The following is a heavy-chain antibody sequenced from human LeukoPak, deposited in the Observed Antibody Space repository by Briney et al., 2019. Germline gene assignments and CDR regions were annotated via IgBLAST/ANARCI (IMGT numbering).Heavy chain of an antibody. V-gene: IGHV3-7*01. CDR2: IKQDESEK. D-gene: IGHD3-22*01. CDR1: GFSFSSYW. J-gene: IGHJ4*02. CDR3: ARDNGYFSVDY. Sequence: GGSLRLSCAASGFSFSSYWMTWARQAPGKGLEWVANIKQDESEKYYGDSVRGRFTISRDNAQNSLYLQMNSLRAEDTAVYYCARDNGYFSVDYWGQGTLVTVSS.